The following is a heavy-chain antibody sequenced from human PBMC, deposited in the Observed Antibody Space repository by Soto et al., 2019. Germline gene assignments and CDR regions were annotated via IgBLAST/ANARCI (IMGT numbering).Heavy chain of an antibody. J-gene: IGHJ4*02. V-gene: IGHV3-23*01. CDR2: ISGSGGST. CDR3: AKVRGTTPPSGYFDY. D-gene: IGHD1-1*01. CDR1: GFTFSSYA. Sequence: SGGSLRLSCAASGFTFSSYAMSWVRQAPGKGLEWVSAISGSGGSTYYADSVKGRFTISRDNSKNTLYLQMNSLRAEDTAVYYFAKVRGTTPPSGYFDYWGQGTLVTVSS.